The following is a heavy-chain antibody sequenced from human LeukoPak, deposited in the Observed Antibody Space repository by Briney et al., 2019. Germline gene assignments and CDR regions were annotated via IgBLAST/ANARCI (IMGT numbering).Heavy chain of an antibody. Sequence: GGSLILSCAASGFTFSSYSMNWVRQAPGKGLEWVSSITTRSSYIYYADSVKGRFTISRDDAKSSLYLQMSSLRAEDTAVYYCARDPAAAGSVWLDPWGQGILVTVSS. CDR1: GFTFSSYS. D-gene: IGHD6-13*01. V-gene: IGHV3-21*01. J-gene: IGHJ5*02. CDR3: ARDPAAAGSVWLDP. CDR2: ITTRSSYI.